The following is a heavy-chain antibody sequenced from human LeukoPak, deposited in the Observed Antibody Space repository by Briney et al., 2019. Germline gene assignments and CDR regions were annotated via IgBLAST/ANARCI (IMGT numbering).Heavy chain of an antibody. CDR3: ARDQGGFDY. Sequence: SQTLSLTCAISGDSVSSHIAAWNWIRQSPSRGLEWLGRTYYRSKWYNGYAVSVNTRIIINPDTSRNQFSLQLNSVTPEDTAVYYCARDQGGFDYWGQGTLVTVSS. D-gene: IGHD1-26*01. J-gene: IGHJ4*01. CDR2: TYYRSKWYN. CDR1: GDSVSSHIAA. V-gene: IGHV6-1*01.